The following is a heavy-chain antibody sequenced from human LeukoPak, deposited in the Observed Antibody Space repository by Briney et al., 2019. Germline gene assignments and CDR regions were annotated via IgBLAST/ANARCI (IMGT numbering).Heavy chain of an antibody. J-gene: IGHJ5*02. V-gene: IGHV4-34*01. CDR2: IQPSGST. Sequence: SETLSLTCVAYDGSFSTSFWSWIRQPPGEGLEWIGEIQPSGSTKYNPSLKSRVIVSADTSKNEVSLRLSSVTAADTAFYYCTKGSVSSTTRWFDPWGQGTLVTVSS. CDR3: TKGSVSSTTRWFDP. CDR1: DGSFSTSF. D-gene: IGHD2-2*01.